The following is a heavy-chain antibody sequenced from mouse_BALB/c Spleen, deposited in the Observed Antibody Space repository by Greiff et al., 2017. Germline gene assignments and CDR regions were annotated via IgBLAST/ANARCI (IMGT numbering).Heavy chain of an antibody. CDR3: ARSLYYYGSSYVDY. CDR1: GFNIKDTY. CDR2: IDPANGNT. D-gene: IGHD1-1*01. J-gene: IGHJ2*01. Sequence: DVQLQESGAELVKPGASVKLSCTASGFNIKDTYMHWVKQRPEQGLEWIGRIDPANGNTKYDPKFQGKATITADTSSNTAYLQLSSLTSEDTAVYYCARSLYYYGSSYVDYWGQGTTLTVAS. V-gene: IGHV14-3*02.